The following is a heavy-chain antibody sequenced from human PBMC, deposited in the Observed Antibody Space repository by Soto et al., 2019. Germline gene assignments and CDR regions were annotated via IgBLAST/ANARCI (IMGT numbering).Heavy chain of an antibody. CDR1: RFTFSIYW. CDR2: IKHDGSEK. J-gene: IGHJ4*02. D-gene: IGHD3-22*01. V-gene: IGHV3-7*05. Sequence: GGSLRLSCAASRFTFSIYWMSWVRQAPGKGLEWVAIIKHDGSEKSYVDSVKGRFTISRDNAKNSLYLQMNSLRAEDTAVYYCARDLYYYDSSGYYGSDYWGQGTLVTVSS. CDR3: ARDLYYYDSSGYYGSDY.